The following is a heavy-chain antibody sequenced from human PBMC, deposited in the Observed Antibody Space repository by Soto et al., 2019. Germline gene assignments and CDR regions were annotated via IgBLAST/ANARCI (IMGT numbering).Heavy chain of an antibody. CDR1: GGSISSGGYY. CDR3: ARDFTDSSGPTLGMGV. V-gene: IGHV4-31*03. CDR2: SDYRVST. J-gene: IGHJ6*02. D-gene: IGHD6-19*01. Sequence: QVQLQESGPGLVKPSQTLSLTCTVSGGSISSGGYYWSWIRQHPGKGLEWIGYSDYRVSTYYNPSLKSRVTISVDTSKNQFSLKLSSVTAADTAVYYCARDFTDSSGPTLGMGVWGQGTTVTVSS.